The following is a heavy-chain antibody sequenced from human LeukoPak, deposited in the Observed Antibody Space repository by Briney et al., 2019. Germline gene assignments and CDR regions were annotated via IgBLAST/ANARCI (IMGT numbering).Heavy chain of an antibody. J-gene: IGHJ2*01. CDR1: GGSFSGYY. D-gene: IGHD1-14*01. CDR3: ARLRRTPYWYFDL. CDR2: INHSGST. V-gene: IGHV4-34*01. Sequence: SETLSLTCAVYGGSFSGYYWSWIRQPPGKGLEWIGEINHSGSTNYNPSLKSRVTISVDTSKNQFSLKLSSVTAADTAVYHCARLRRTPYWYFDLWGRGTLVTVSS.